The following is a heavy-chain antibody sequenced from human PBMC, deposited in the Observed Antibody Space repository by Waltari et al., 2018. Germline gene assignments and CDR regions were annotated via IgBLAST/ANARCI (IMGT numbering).Heavy chain of an antibody. CDR2: IIPIFGTA. D-gene: IGHD5-12*01. Sequence: QVQLVQSGAEVKKPGSSVKVSCKASGGTFSSYAISWVRQAPGQGLEWMGGIIPIFGTANYAQKFQGRVTITADESTSTAYMELSSLRSEDTAVYYCARDRRKMATMSGYHGMDVWGQGTTVTVSS. CDR3: ARDRRKMATMSGYHGMDV. J-gene: IGHJ6*02. CDR1: GGTFSSYA. V-gene: IGHV1-69*12.